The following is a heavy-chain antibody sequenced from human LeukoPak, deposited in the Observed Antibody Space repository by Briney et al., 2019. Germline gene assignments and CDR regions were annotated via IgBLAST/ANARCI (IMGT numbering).Heavy chain of an antibody. CDR1: GGSISSYY. J-gene: IGHJ4*02. Sequence: SETLSLTCTVSGGSISSYYWSWIRQPPGKGLEWIGYIYTSGSTNYNPSLKSRVTISVDTSKNQFSLKLSSVTAADTAVYYCARSEYSSSSPLDYWGQGTLVTVSS. CDR2: IYTSGST. CDR3: ARSEYSSSSPLDY. D-gene: IGHD6-6*01. V-gene: IGHV4-4*09.